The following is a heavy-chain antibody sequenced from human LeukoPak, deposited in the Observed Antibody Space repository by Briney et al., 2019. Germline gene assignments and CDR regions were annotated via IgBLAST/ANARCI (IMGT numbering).Heavy chain of an antibody. CDR3: ARAGYCSSTSCDGNNWFDP. V-gene: IGHV1-69*13. D-gene: IGHD2-2*01. CDR2: ITPIFGTA. J-gene: IGHJ5*02. Sequence: ASVKVSCKASGGTSSSYAISWVRQAPGQGLEWMGGITPIFGTANYAQKFQGRVTITADESTSTAYMELSSLRSEDTAVYYCARAGYCSSTSCDGNNWFDPWGQGTLVTVSS. CDR1: GGTSSSYA.